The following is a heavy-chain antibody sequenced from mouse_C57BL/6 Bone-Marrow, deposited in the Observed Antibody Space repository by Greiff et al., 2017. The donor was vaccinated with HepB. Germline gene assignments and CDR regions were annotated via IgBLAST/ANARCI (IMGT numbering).Heavy chain of an antibody. Sequence: QVQLQQPGAELVMPGASVKLSCKASGYTFTSYWMHWVKQRPGQGLEWIGEIDPSDSYTNYNQKFKGKSTLTVDKSSSTAYMQLISLTSEDTAVYYCARPAYYSNYVWLAYWGQGTLVTVSA. CDR2: IDPSDSYT. D-gene: IGHD2-5*01. CDR1: GYTFTSYW. V-gene: IGHV1-69*01. CDR3: ARPAYYSNYVWLAY. J-gene: IGHJ3*01.